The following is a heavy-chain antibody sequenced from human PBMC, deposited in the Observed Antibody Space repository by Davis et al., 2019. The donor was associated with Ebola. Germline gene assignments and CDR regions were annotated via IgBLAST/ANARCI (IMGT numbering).Heavy chain of an antibody. CDR2: ISPNNGNS. Sequence: ASVKVSCKASGYMFVSSGISWVRQAPGQGLEWLGWISPNNGNSTFAQKFQGRVTMTTNTSTNTAFMELRSLRSDDTAVYYCARVPACGGGSCLTSWFDPWGQGTLVTVSS. CDR1: GYMFVSSG. CDR3: ARVPACGGGSCLTSWFDP. J-gene: IGHJ5*02. D-gene: IGHD2-15*01. V-gene: IGHV1-18*01.